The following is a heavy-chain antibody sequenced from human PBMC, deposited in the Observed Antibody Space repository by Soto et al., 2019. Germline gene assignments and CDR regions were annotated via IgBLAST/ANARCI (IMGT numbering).Heavy chain of an antibody. CDR2: IIPIFGTA. Sequence: QVQLVQSGAEVKKPGSSVKVSCKASGGTFSSYAISWVRQAPGQGLEWMGGIIPIFGTANYAQKFQGRVTITADESTSTAYMELSSLRSEDTAVYYCARGRTGLLRSSYYYYGMDVWGQGTTVTVSS. J-gene: IGHJ6*02. CDR3: ARGRTGLLRSSYYYYGMDV. D-gene: IGHD2-15*01. V-gene: IGHV1-69*01. CDR1: GGTFSSYA.